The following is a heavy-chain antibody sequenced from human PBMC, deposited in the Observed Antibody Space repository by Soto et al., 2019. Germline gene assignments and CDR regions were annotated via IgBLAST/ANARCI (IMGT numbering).Heavy chain of an antibody. CDR1: GLTFSSYG. J-gene: IGHJ5*02. Sequence: GGSLRLSCAASGLTFSSYGMHWVRQAPGKGLEWVAVIWYDGSNKYYADSVKGRFTISRDNSKNTLYLQMNSLRAEDTAVYYCARERLAPNWFDPWGQGTLVTVSS. CDR2: IWYDGSNK. CDR3: ARERLAPNWFDP. V-gene: IGHV3-33*01.